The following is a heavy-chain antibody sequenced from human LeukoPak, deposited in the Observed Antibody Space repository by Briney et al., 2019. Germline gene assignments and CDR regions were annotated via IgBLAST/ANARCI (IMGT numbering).Heavy chain of an antibody. V-gene: IGHV4-34*01. CDR2: INHGGST. CDR3: AHSSDYQQH. Sequence: SETLSLTCAVYGGSFSAYYWSWIRQPPGKGQEWIGEINHGGSTNYNPSLKGRVTISVDTSQNQVSLKLSSVTAADTAVYYCAHSSDYQQHCGQGTLVTVSS. J-gene: IGHJ1*01. CDR1: GGSFSAYY. D-gene: IGHD3-22*01.